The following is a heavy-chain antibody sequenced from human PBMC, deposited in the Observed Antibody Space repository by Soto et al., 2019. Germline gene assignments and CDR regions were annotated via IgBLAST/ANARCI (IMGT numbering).Heavy chain of an antibody. CDR1: GFTFSSYG. J-gene: IGHJ6*02. D-gene: IGHD6-19*01. Sequence: QVQLVESGGGVVQPGRSLRLSCAASGFTFSSYGMHWVRQAPGKGLEWVAVIWYDGSNKYYADSVKGRFTISRDKSKNTLYLQMNSLRAEDTAVYYCARDLGGWYYYYGMDVWGQGTTVTVSS. CDR3: ARDLGGWYYYYGMDV. CDR2: IWYDGSNK. V-gene: IGHV3-33*01.